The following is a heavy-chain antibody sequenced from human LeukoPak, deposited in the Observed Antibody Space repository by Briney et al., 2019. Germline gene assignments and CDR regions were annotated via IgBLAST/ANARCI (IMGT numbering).Heavy chain of an antibody. CDR1: GFTFNSYS. D-gene: IGHD5/OR15-5a*01. CDR2: ISGSGGST. CDR3: ARGSVSVDY. J-gene: IGHJ4*02. Sequence: GGSLRLSCAASGFTFNSYSMSWVRQAPRKGLEWVSAISGSGGSTYYADSVKGRFTISRDNSKNTLYLQMNSLRAEDTAVYYCARGSVSVDYWGQGTLVTVSS. V-gene: IGHV3-23*01.